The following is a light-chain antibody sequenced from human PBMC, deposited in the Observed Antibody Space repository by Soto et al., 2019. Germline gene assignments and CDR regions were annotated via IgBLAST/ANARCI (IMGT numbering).Light chain of an antibody. CDR3: PQSYSTPST. CDR2: AAS. Sequence: DIQMTQSPSSLSASVGDRVTITCRASQSISSYLNWYQQKPGKAPKLLIYAASSLQSGVPSRLSGSGSGTDFTLTISSLQPEDFATYYCPQSYSTPSTFGQGTKLEIK. CDR1: QSISSY. V-gene: IGKV1-39*01. J-gene: IGKJ2*02.